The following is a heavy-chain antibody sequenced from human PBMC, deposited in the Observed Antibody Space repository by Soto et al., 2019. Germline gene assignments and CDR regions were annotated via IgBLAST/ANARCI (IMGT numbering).Heavy chain of an antibody. CDR3: ARDSEDTAMVTLFDY. CDR2: ISYDGSNK. Sequence: GGSLRLSCAASGFTFSSYAMHWVRQAPGKGLEWVAVISYDGSNKYYADSVKGRFTISRDNSKNTLYLQMNSLRAEDTAVYYCARDSEDTAMVTLFDYWGQRTLVTVSS. V-gene: IGHV3-30-3*01. D-gene: IGHD5-18*01. CDR1: GFTFSSYA. J-gene: IGHJ4*02.